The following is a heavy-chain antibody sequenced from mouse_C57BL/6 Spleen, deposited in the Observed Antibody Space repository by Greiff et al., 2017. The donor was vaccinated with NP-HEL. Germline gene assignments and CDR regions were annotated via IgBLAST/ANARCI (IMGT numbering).Heavy chain of an antibody. D-gene: IGHD2-2*01. J-gene: IGHJ3*01. CDR2: IDPENGDT. V-gene: IGHV14-4*01. CDR1: GFNIKDDY. Sequence: VHVKQSGAELVRPGASVKLSCTASGFNIKDDYMHWVKQRPEQGLEWIGWIDPENGDTEYASKFQGKATITADTSSNTAYLQLSSLTSEDTAVYYCTTSGYDAAWFAYWGQGTLVTVSA. CDR3: TTSGYDAAWFAY.